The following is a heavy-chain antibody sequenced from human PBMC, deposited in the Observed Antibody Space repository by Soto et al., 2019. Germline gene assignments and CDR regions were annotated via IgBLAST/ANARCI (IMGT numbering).Heavy chain of an antibody. D-gene: IGHD3-9*01. J-gene: IGHJ5*02. CDR3: ARVVLTSSYQINWFGP. V-gene: IGHV3-23*01. CDR2: ISGSGGST. Sequence: GSLRLSCAASGFTFSSYAMSWVRQAPGKGLEWVSAISGSGGSTYYADSVKGRFTISRDNSINTAYMELSSLRSDDTALYYCARVVLTSSYQINWFGPWGQGTPVTVSS. CDR1: GFTFSSYA.